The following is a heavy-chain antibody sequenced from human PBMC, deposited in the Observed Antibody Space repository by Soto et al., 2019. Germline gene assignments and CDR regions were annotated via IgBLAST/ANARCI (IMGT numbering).Heavy chain of an antibody. V-gene: IGHV1-18*01. Sequence: QVQLVQSGAEVKKPGASVKVSCKASGYTFTSYDISWVRQAPGQGLEWMGWMSTSNGNTNYAQKLQGRVTMTTDTSTSTAKMELRSLRPDDAAVYFCARDRNGVDTWGQGTLVTVS. J-gene: IGHJ5*02. CDR3: ARDRNGVDT. CDR1: GYTFTSYD. CDR2: MSTSNGNT.